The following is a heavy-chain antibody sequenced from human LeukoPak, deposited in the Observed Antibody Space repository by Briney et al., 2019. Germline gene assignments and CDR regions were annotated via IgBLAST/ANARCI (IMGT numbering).Heavy chain of an antibody. J-gene: IGHJ4*02. D-gene: IGHD4-17*01. Sequence: ASVKVSCKASGYTFTSYDINWVRQATGQGLEWMGWMNPNSGNTNYAQKLQGRVTMTTDTSTSTAYMELRSLRSDDTAVYYCARDRGYGDYFDYWGQGTLVTVSS. CDR3: ARDRGYGDYFDY. CDR1: GYTFTSYD. CDR2: MNPNSGNT. V-gene: IGHV1-18*01.